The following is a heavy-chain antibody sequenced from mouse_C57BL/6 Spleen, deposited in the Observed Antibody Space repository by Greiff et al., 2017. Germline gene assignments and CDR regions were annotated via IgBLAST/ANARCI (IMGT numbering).Heavy chain of an antibody. V-gene: IGHV5-4*01. CDR1: GFTFSSYA. CDR3: ARVYDYYGSSYFAY. D-gene: IGHD1-1*01. CDR2: ISDGGSYT. J-gene: IGHJ3*01. Sequence: EVQRVESGGGLVKPGGSLKLSCAASGFTFSSYAMSWVRQTPEKRLEWVATISDGGSYTYYPDNVKGRFTISRDNAKNNLYLQMSHLKSEDTAMYYCARVYDYYGSSYFAYWGQGTLVTVSA.